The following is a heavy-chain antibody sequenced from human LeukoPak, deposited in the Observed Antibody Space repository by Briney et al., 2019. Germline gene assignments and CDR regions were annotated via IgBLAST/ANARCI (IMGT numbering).Heavy chain of an antibody. CDR1: GYTVTSYG. CDR3: ARDNCSGGSCYWFDP. D-gene: IGHD2-15*01. Sequence: GASVKVSCKASGYTVTSYGISLVRQAPGQGLEWMGWISAYNGNTNYAQKLQGRVTMTTDTSTSTAYMELRSLRSDDTAVYYCARDNCSGGSCYWFDPWGQGTLVTVSS. CDR2: ISAYNGNT. V-gene: IGHV1-18*01. J-gene: IGHJ5*02.